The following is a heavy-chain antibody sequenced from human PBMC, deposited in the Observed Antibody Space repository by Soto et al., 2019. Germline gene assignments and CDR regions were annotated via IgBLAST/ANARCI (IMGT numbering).Heavy chain of an antibody. D-gene: IGHD2-15*01. CDR1: GFTFSSYA. V-gene: IGHV3-30-3*01. CDR2: ISYDGNNK. Sequence: QVQLVESGGGVVQPGRSLRLSCAASGFTFSSYAMYWVRQAPGKGLEWMTVISYDGNNKYYADSVKGRFTISRDNSKNTLYLQMNSLRAEDTAVYYCARAGCDGGSCYTLVGLRYGMDVWGQVTTVTVSS. J-gene: IGHJ6*02. CDR3: ARAGCDGGSCYTLVGLRYGMDV.